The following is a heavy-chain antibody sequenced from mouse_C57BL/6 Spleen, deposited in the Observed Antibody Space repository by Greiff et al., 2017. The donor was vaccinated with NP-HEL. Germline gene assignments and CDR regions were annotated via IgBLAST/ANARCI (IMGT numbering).Heavy chain of an antibody. V-gene: IGHV1-59*01. CDR1: GYTFTSYW. CDR2: IDPSDSYT. Sequence: QVQLQQSGAELVRPGTSVKLSCKASGYTFTSYWMHWVKQRPGQGLEWIGVIDPSDSYTNYNQKFKGKATLTVDTSSSTAYMQLSSLTSEDSAVYYCARGEVYGNYGAMDYWGQGTSVTVSS. D-gene: IGHD2-1*01. CDR3: ARGEVYGNYGAMDY. J-gene: IGHJ4*01.